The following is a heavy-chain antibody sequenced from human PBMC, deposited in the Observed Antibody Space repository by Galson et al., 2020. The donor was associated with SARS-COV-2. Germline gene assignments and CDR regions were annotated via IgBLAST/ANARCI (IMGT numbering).Heavy chain of an antibody. D-gene: IGHD1-26*01. CDR2: IIPILGIA. J-gene: IGHJ4*02. Sequence: KISCKASGGTFSSYAISWVRQAPGQGLEWMGRIIPILGIANYAQKFQGRVTITADKSTSTAYMELSSLRSEDTAVYYCARENQWEPHILGYWGQGTLVTVSS. CDR3: ARENQWEPHILGY. V-gene: IGHV1-69*04. CDR1: GGTFSSYA.